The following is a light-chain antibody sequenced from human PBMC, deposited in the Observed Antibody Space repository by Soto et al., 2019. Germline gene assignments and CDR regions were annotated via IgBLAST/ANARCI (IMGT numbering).Light chain of an antibody. V-gene: IGKV3-11*01. CDR2: DAS. CDR3: QQRSNWPLT. Sequence: EIVMTQPPATLSVSPGERATLSCRASQSVSSNLAWYQHKPGQAPRLLIYDASNRATGIPARFSGSGSGTDFTLTISSLEPADFAVYYCQQRSNWPLTFGGGTKVDIK. CDR1: QSVSSN. J-gene: IGKJ4*01.